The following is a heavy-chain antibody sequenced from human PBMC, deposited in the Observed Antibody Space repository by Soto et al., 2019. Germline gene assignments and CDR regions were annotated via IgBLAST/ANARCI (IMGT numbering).Heavy chain of an antibody. CDR1: GYTFTSYY. J-gene: IGHJ3*02. CDR2: INPSGGST. D-gene: IGHD1-1*01. CDR3: ARGWQMERRGGAFDI. Sequence: QVQLVQSGAEVKKPGASVKVSCKASGYTFTSYYMHWGRQAPGQGLEWMGIINPSGGSTSYAQKFQGRVTMTRDTSTSTVYMELSSLRSEDTAVYYCARGWQMERRGGAFDIWGQGTMVTVSS. V-gene: IGHV1-46*03.